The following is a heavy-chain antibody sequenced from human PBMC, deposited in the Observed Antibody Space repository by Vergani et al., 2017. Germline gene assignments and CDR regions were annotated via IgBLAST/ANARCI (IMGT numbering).Heavy chain of an antibody. D-gene: IGHD3-22*01. CDR2: FDPEDGET. V-gene: IGHV1-24*01. Sequence: QVPLVPSGAEVKKPGASVKVSCKVSGYTLTELSMHWVRQAPGKGLEWMGGFDPEDGETIYAQKFQGRVTMTEDTSTDTAYMELSSLRSEDTAVYYCATDPRNYYDSSGYLHWGYWGQGTLVTVSS. CDR1: GYTLTELS. CDR3: ATDPRNYYDSSGYLHWGY. J-gene: IGHJ4*02.